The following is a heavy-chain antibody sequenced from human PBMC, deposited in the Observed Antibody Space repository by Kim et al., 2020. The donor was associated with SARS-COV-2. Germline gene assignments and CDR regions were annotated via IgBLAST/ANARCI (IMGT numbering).Heavy chain of an antibody. J-gene: IGHJ4*02. Sequence: YSPPFQGQVTISADKSVNTAYLQWSSLKASDTAIYYCTRQRESATAIDYWGQGTLVTVSS. D-gene: IGHD2-15*01. CDR3: TRQRESATAIDY. V-gene: IGHV5-51*01.